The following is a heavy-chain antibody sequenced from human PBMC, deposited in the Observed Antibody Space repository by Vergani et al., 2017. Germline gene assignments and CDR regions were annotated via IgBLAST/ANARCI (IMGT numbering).Heavy chain of an antibody. D-gene: IGHD6-6*01. CDR1: GYTFTGYY. J-gene: IGHJ6*02. CDR3: ARVRMIKQLVGGAYYYYGMDV. V-gene: IGHV1-2*02. CDR2: INPNSGGT. Sequence: QVQLVQSGAEVKKPGASMKVSCKASGYTFTGYYMHWVRQAPGQGLEWMGWINPNSGGTNYAQKFQGRVTMTRDTSISTAYMELSRLRSDDTAVYYCARVRMIKQLVGGAYYYYGMDVWGQGTTVTVSS.